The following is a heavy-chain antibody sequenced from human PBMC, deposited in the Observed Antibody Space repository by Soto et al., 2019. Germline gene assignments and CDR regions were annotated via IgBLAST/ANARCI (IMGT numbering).Heavy chain of an antibody. Sequence: QVQLVESGGGVAQPGRSLRLSCAASAFTLSKFVMHWVRQAPGKGLEWVAVTSNDGSNTFYAGSVKGRFTISRDNSKIVVYLQMNSLRDEDTAVYYCARGNMDVWGRGTTVTVSS. D-gene: IGHD1-1*01. CDR3: ARGNMDV. V-gene: IGHV3-30-3*01. J-gene: IGHJ6*02. CDR2: TSNDGSNT. CDR1: AFTLSKFV.